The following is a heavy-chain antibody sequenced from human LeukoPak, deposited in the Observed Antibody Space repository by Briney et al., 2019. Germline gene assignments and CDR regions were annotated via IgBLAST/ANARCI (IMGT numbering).Heavy chain of an antibody. CDR1: GFTFSSYD. CDR3: ARSMGISSSSRYYYYYGMDV. J-gene: IGHJ6*02. Sequence: GGSLRLSCAASGFTFSSYDMHWVRRATGKGLEWVSAIGTAGDTYYPGSVKGRFTISRENAKNSLYLQMNSLRAGDTAVYHCARSMGISSSSRYYYYYGMDVWGQGTTVTVSS. D-gene: IGHD6-13*01. V-gene: IGHV3-13*01. CDR2: IGTAGDT.